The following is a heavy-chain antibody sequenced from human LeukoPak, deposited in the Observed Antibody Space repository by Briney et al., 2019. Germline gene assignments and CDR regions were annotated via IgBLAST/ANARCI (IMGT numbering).Heavy chain of an antibody. V-gene: IGHV3-9*02. Sequence: PGRSLRLSCAASGFTSGDYAMHWVRQTPGKGLEWVSGISRNSGDIGYADSVKGRFTISRDNAKNSLYLQMNSLRAEDTAVYYCARESRELLSHAFDIWGQGTMVTVSS. CDR2: ISRNSGDI. CDR1: GFTSGDYA. D-gene: IGHD1-26*01. J-gene: IGHJ3*02. CDR3: ARESRELLSHAFDI.